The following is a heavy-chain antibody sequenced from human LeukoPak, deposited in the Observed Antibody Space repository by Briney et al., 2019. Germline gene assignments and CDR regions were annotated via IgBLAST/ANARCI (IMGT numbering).Heavy chain of an antibody. CDR3: ARTGGSYYYYMDV. CDR2: INWNGGST. Sequence: PGRSLRLSCAASGFTFDDYGMSWVRQAPGKGLEWVSGINWNGGSTGYADSVKGRFTISRDNAKNSLYLQMNSLRAEDTALYYCARTGGSYYYYMDVWGKGTTVTVSS. V-gene: IGHV3-20*04. CDR1: GFTFDDYG. D-gene: IGHD3-16*01. J-gene: IGHJ6*03.